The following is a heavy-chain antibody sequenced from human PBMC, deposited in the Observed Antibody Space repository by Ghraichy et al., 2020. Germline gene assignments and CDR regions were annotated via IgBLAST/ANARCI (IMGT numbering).Heavy chain of an antibody. J-gene: IGHJ4*02. CDR1: GFTFSNYW. V-gene: IGHV3-7*01. CDR3: SRRVVVTGSDYFDY. CDR2: IKQDGSAT. D-gene: IGHD2-2*01. Sequence: LSLTCAASGFTFSNYWMTWVRQAPGQGLEWVANIKQDGSATYYVDSVKGRFTISRGNTENSLSLQMSSLRAEDTAIYYCSRRVVVTGSDYFDYWGQGNLVTVSS.